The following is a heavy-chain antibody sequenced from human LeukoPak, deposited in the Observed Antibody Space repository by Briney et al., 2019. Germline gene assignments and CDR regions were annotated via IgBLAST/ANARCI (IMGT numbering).Heavy chain of an antibody. J-gene: IGHJ4*02. CDR3: ARGALKWELPPIRARKSYYFDY. Sequence: SETLSLTCAVYSGSFSNYYWSWIRQPPGKGLEWIGEINQSGSTNYNPSLKSRVTISVDTSKNHFSLKLSSVTAADTAVYYCARGALKWELPPIRARKSYYFDYWGQGTLVTASS. CDR2: INQSGST. D-gene: IGHD1-26*01. V-gene: IGHV4-34*01. CDR1: SGSFSNYY.